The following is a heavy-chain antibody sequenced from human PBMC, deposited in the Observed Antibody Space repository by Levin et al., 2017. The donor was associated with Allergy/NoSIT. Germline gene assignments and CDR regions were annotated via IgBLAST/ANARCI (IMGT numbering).Heavy chain of an antibody. CDR1: GFTVSSNY. V-gene: IGHV3-66*01. CDR3: ARDGGEPGYCSGGSCYSGDAFDI. D-gene: IGHD2-15*01. CDR2: IYSGGST. J-gene: IGHJ3*02. Sequence: GESLKISCAASGFTVSSNYMSWVRQAPGKGLEWVSVIYSGGSTYYADSVKGRFTISRDNSKNTLYLQMNSLRAEDTAVYYCARDGGEPGYCSGGSCYSGDAFDIWGQGTMVTVSS.